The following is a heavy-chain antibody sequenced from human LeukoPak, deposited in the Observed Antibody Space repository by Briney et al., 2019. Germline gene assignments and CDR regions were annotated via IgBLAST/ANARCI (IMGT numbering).Heavy chain of an antibody. CDR2: IYYSGSI. CDR1: GGSISSSSYY. V-gene: IGHV4-39*01. CDR3: ARAYSSGLYWFDP. Sequence: SETLSLTCTVSGGSISSSSYYWGWIRQPPGKGLEWIGNIYYSGSIYYNPSLKSRVTISVDTSKNQFSLKLSSVTAADTAVYYCARAYSSGLYWFDPWGQGTLVTVSS. D-gene: IGHD6-19*01. J-gene: IGHJ5*02.